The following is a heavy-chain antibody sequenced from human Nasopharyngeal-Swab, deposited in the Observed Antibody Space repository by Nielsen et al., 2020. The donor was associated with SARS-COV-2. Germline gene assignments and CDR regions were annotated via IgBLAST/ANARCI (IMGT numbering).Heavy chain of an antibody. D-gene: IGHD6-6*01. CDR1: GFSFITYW. V-gene: IGHV3-23*01. CDR2: ISGAGTST. CDR3: AKGLAAARPYYFDY. Sequence: GESLKISCAASGFSFITYWMSWVRQAPGEGLEWVSAISGAGTSTYYADSVKGRFTISRDNSKNTLYLQLNSLRVEDTAVYYCAKGLAAARPYYFDYWGQGILVTVSS. J-gene: IGHJ4*02.